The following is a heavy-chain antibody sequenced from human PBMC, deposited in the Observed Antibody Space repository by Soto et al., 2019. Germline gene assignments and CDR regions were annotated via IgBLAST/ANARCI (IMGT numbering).Heavy chain of an antibody. Sequence: QVQLQESGPGLVKPSETLSLTCTVSGGSISSYYWSWIRQPPGKGLEWIGYIYYSGSTNYNPSLKSRVTISVATSMNQFSLKLSSVTAADAAVYYCARVWGGAFDFWGQGTMVTVSS. CDR3: ARVWGGAFDF. J-gene: IGHJ3*01. V-gene: IGHV4-59*01. D-gene: IGHD3-10*01. CDR2: IYYSGST. CDR1: GGSISSYY.